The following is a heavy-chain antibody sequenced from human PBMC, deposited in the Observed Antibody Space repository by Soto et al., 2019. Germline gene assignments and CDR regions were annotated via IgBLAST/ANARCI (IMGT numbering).Heavy chain of an antibody. D-gene: IGHD4-17*01. CDR3: ARGRYEHGDYVLYYYYMDV. V-gene: IGHV1-3*01. CDR2: VKAGNGDK. Sequence: GPVKGFRKGSGYNFATHSIYWGRQGPRQNPEGVGRVKAGNGDKKNLQKYQGRGTITRGTSASTVYMELSSMTSEDTAVYYCARGRYEHGDYVLYYYYMDVWGEGTTVTVSS. J-gene: IGHJ6*03. CDR1: GYNFATHS.